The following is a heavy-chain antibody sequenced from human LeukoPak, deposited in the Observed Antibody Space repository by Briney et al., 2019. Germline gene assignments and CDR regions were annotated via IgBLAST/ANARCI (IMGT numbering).Heavy chain of an antibody. D-gene: IGHD3-10*01. CDR3: ARSDGYGLVGI. J-gene: IGHJ3*02. Sequence: SETLSLTCSVSGYSISSAYYWGWIRQPPGKGLEWIGTMYHSGSTNYNPSLKSRVTISVDTSKNQFSLNLSSVTAADTAVYYCARSDGYGLVGIWGQGTMVTVSS. V-gene: IGHV4-38-2*02. CDR2: MYHSGST. CDR1: GYSISSAYY.